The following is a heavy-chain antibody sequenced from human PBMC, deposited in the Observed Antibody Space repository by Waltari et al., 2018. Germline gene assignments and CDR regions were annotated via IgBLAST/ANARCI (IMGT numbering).Heavy chain of an antibody. Sequence: QVHLQQWGSGRLKPSETLSLTCAVYGGPSVGSYWAWLRQPPGKGPEWIGEINRGGNINLNPSLKSRVIMSVDTSKNQVFLKLTSVTAADTAVYYCARAEQGGSAVGPDFQHWGQGTLVTVSS. CDR3: ARAEQGGSAVGPDFQH. CDR2: INRGGNI. D-gene: IGHD1-26*01. V-gene: IGHV4-34*01. J-gene: IGHJ1*01. CDR1: GGPSVGSY.